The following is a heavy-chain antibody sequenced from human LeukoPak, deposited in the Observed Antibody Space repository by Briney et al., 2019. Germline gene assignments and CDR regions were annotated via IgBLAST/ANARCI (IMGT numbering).Heavy chain of an antibody. Sequence: PSETLSLTCAVYGGSFSGYYWSWIRQPPGKGVGWIGEINHSGSTNYNPSLKSRVTISVDTSKNQFSLKLSSVTAADTAVYYCARGRTLRYFDPSYYYGMDVWGQGTTVTVSS. D-gene: IGHD3-9*01. CDR3: ARGRTLRYFDPSYYYGMDV. CDR1: GGSFSGYY. J-gene: IGHJ6*02. V-gene: IGHV4-34*01. CDR2: INHSGST.